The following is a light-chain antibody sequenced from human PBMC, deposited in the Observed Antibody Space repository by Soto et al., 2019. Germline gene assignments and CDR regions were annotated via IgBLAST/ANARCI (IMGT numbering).Light chain of an antibody. CDR2: GAS. V-gene: IGKV3-20*01. Sequence: EIVLTQSPATLSLSPGERATLSCRASQSVSSSYLAWYQQKPGQAPRLLIYGASSRATGIPDSFSGSWSETDFTLTISRMEREDFAGYYCQQYRRSSGTFCRGTKVEIK. J-gene: IGKJ1*01. CDR1: QSVSSSY. CDR3: QQYRRSSGT.